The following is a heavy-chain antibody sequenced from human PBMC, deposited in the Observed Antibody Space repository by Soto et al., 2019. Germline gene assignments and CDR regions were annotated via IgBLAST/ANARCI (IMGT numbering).Heavy chain of an antibody. CDR1: GGSISSGGYY. CDR3: ARIPIYYYDSSGFKDRWFDP. D-gene: IGHD3-22*01. Sequence: QVQPQESGPGLVKPSQTLSLTCTVSGGSISSGGYYWSWIRQHPGKGLEWIGYIYYSGSTYYNPSLKSRVTISVDTSKNQFSLKLSSVTAADTAVYYCARIPIYYYDSSGFKDRWFDPWGQGTLVTVSS. J-gene: IGHJ5*02. CDR2: IYYSGST. V-gene: IGHV4-31*03.